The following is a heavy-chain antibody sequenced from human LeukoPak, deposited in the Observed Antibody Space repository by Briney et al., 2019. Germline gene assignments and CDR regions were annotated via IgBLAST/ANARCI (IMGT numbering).Heavy chain of an antibody. D-gene: IGHD3-10*01. CDR1: GFSLSTRGVG. CDR3: AHRQGFGEFQNFDY. CDR2: IYWDDDK. J-gene: IGHJ4*02. V-gene: IGHV2-5*02. Sequence: SGPTLVNPTQTLTLTCTFSGFSLSTRGVGVGWIRQPPGKALEWLAPIYWDDDKRYSPSLKSRLTITKDTSKNQVVLTMTNMDPVDTATYYCAHRQGFGEFQNFDYWGQGTLVTVSS.